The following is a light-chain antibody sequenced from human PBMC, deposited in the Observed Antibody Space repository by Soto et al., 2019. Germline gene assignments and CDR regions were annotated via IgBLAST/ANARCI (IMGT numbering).Light chain of an antibody. Sequence: EIVLTQSPGTLSLSPGERATLSCRASQSVSSYLAWYQQKPGQAPRLLIYGASSRATGIPDRFSGIGSGTDFTLTISRLEPEDFAVYYCQQYGSSPRTFGQGTKV. CDR1: QSVSSY. V-gene: IGKV3-20*01. CDR2: GAS. J-gene: IGKJ1*01. CDR3: QQYGSSPRT.